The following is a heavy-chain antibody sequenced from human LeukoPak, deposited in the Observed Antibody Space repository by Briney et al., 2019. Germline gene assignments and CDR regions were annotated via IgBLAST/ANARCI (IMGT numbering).Heavy chain of an antibody. V-gene: IGHV3-21*01. J-gene: IGHJ3*02. CDR1: GFTFSSYS. D-gene: IGHD3-9*01. CDR2: ISSSSSYI. Sequence: PGGSLRLSCAASGFTFSSYSMNWVRQAPGKGLEWVSSISSSSSYIYYADPVKGRFTISRDNAKNSLYLQMNSLRAEDTAVYYCARDGSGYDILTGYSDAFDIWGQGTMVTVSS. CDR3: ARDGSGYDILTGYSDAFDI.